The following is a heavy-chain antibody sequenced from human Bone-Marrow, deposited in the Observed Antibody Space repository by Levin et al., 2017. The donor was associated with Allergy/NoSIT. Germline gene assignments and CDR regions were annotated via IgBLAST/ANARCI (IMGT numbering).Heavy chain of an antibody. D-gene: IGHD3-22*01. CDR1: GYTFTSYY. V-gene: IGHV1-46*01. Sequence: ASVKVSCKASGYTFTSYYMHWVRQAPGQGLEWMGIINPSGGSTSYAQKFQGRVTMTRDTSTSTVYMELSSLRSEDTAVYYCASLDYYDSSGYYHDAFDIWGQGTMVTVSS. CDR2: INPSGGST. J-gene: IGHJ3*02. CDR3: ASLDYYDSSGYYHDAFDI.